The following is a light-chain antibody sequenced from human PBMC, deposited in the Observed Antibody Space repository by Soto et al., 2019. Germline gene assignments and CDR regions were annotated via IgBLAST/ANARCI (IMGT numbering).Light chain of an antibody. Sequence: EIVVTQSPGILSVSPGERATLSCRASQSVSRNLAWYQQKPGQAPTLLIYGASTRATGIPARFTGSGSGTEFTLTISRLQSEDFAVYYCQEYSKLPLFTFGPGTKVDIK. CDR2: GAS. J-gene: IGKJ3*01. CDR1: QSVSRN. V-gene: IGKV3-15*01. CDR3: QEYSKLPLFT.